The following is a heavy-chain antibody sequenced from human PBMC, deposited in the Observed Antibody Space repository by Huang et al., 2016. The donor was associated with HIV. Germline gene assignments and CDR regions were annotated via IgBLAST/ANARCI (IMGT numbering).Heavy chain of an antibody. J-gene: IGHJ4*02. Sequence: QVQLQQWGARLVKPSETLSVTCAVFGGAFSGYYWTWIRQSPGKALEWIGEINDSGTTNYSPSLQSRVTILIDTAKNQFSLKLKSVTAADTAVYYCARGRGPTYYDRPYYYWGQGTPITVS. CDR3: ARGRGPTYYDRPYYY. CDR1: GGAFSGYY. CDR2: INDSGTT. D-gene: IGHD3-22*01. V-gene: IGHV4-34*02.